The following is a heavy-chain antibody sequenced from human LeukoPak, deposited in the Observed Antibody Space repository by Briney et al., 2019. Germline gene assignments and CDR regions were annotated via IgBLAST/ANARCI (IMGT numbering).Heavy chain of an antibody. CDR2: IIPIFGTA. V-gene: IGHV1-69*06. J-gene: IGHJ6*03. CDR1: GGTFSSYG. CDR3: ASTPRNLGNYYYYMDV. Sequence: GASVKVSCKASGGTFSSYGISWVRQAPGQGLEWMGGIIPIFGTANYAQKFQGRVTITADKSTSTAYMELSSLRSEDTAVYYCASTPRNLGNYYYYMDVWGKGTTVTISS. D-gene: IGHD3-10*01.